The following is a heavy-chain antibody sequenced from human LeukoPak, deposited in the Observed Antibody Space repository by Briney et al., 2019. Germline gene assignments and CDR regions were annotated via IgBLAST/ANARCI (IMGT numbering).Heavy chain of an antibody. Sequence: GRSLRLSCAASGFTFSSYGMHWVRQAPGKGLEWVANIKQDGSEKYYVDSVKGRFTISRDNAKNSLYLQMDSLRAEDTAVYYCARDMDFDYWGQGTLVTVSS. J-gene: IGHJ4*02. CDR1: GFTFSSYG. D-gene: IGHD3-10*01. CDR2: IKQDGSEK. CDR3: ARDMDFDY. V-gene: IGHV3-7*01.